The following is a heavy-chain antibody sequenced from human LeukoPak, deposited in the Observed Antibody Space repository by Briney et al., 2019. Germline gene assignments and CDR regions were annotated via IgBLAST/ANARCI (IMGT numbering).Heavy chain of an antibody. CDR1: GGSISSGSYY. CDR2: IYYSGST. D-gene: IGHD3-22*01. V-gene: IGHV4-39*02. J-gene: IGHJ4*02. CDR3: ARDGYYDSSGYYYGPGSAFDY. Sequence: SETLSLTCTVSGGSISSGSYYWSWIRQPPGKGLEWIGSIYYSGSTYYNPSLKSRVTISVDTSKNQFSLKLSSVTAADTAVYYCARDGYYDSSGYYYGPGSAFDYWGQGTLVTVSS.